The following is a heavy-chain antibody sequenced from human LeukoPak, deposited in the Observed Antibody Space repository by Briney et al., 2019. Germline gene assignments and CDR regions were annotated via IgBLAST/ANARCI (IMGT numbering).Heavy chain of an antibody. D-gene: IGHD3-9*01. J-gene: IGHJ6*04. CDR1: GFTFSSYW. CDR2: INSDGSST. Sequence: GGSLRLSCAASGFTFSSYWMHWVRQAPGKGLVWVSRINSDGSSTSYADSVKGRFTISRDNAKNTLYLQMNSLRAEDTAVYYCARVEILTGYYAGCYYGMDVWGKGTTVTVSS. CDR3: ARVEILTGYYAGCYYGMDV. V-gene: IGHV3-74*01.